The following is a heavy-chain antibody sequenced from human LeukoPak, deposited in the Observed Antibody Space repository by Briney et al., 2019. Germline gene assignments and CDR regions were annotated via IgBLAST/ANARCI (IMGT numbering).Heavy chain of an antibody. V-gene: IGHV3-23*01. CDR1: GFTFRNCA. CDR2: ISGTGYNT. D-gene: IGHD3-10*01. J-gene: IGHJ4*02. CDR3: AKHVSGSLFYFDY. Sequence: PGGSRRLSCAASGFTFRNCAMSWVRQAPGKGLEWVSGISGTGYNTYYADSVKGRFTISRDNSKNTLYLQMNSLGAEDTAVYYCAKHVSGSLFYFDYWGQRTLVTVSS.